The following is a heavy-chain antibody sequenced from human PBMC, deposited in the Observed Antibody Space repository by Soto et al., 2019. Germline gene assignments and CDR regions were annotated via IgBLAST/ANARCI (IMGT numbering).Heavy chain of an antibody. CDR3: ARHHEYCSGGTCYVVDY. CDR1: GASISPYY. J-gene: IGHJ4*02. Sequence: QVQLQESGPGLVKPSETLSLTCTVSGASISPYYWTWIRQPPGKELEWIGYVYYTGSTNYSPSLGRRVTMSLDTSKSQFSLMLTSVTAADTAVYYCARHHEYCSGGTCYVVDYWGPGTLVTVSS. V-gene: IGHV4-59*08. D-gene: IGHD2-15*01. CDR2: VYYTGST.